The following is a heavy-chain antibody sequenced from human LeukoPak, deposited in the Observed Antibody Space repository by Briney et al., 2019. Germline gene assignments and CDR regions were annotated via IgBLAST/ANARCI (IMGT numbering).Heavy chain of an antibody. CDR2: IPSDSSAK. CDR1: GFAFSIYT. CDR3: VRERGGDYAFDY. D-gene: IGHD4-17*01. J-gene: IGHJ4*02. Sequence: GGSLRLSCAASGFAFSIYTMNWVRQAPGKGLEWVSSIPSDSSAKYYADSLKGRLTISRDNAADSLFLQINSLTADDTAVYYCVRERGGDYAFDYWGQGTLVSVSS. V-gene: IGHV3-21*01.